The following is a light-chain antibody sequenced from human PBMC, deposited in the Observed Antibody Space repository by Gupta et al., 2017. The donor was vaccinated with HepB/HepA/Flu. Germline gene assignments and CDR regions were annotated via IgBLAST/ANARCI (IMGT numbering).Light chain of an antibody. CDR3: SSYASSNTLI. Sequence: QSALTQPPSASGSPGQSVTISCAGTSSDVGGYNYVSWYQQHPAKAPKLMIYEVSKRPSGVPDRFSGSKSGNTASLTVSELQAEDEADYCCSSYASSNTLIFGGGTKLTVL. J-gene: IGLJ2*01. CDR1: SSDVGGYNY. CDR2: EVS. V-gene: IGLV2-8*01.